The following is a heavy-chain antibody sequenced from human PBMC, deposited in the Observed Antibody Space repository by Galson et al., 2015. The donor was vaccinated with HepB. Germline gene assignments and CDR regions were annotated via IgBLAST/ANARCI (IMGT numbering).Heavy chain of an antibody. V-gene: IGHV3-30*18. CDR2: ILSDGSNE. CDR3: AKELRSSDRSWSSKYFYDGMDV. D-gene: IGHD6-13*01. CDR1: GFSFSTYG. J-gene: IGHJ6*02. Sequence: SLRLSCAASGFSFSTYGMHWVRQAPGKGLEWVAVILSDGSNEYYAESLKGRFSISRDNSQNIVDLQMNRLSPEDTAAYYCAKELRSSDRSWSSKYFYDGMDVWGQGTTVRVSS.